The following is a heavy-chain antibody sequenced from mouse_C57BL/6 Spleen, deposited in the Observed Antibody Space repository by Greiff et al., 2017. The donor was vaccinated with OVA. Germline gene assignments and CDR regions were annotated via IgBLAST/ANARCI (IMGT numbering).Heavy chain of an antibody. D-gene: IGHD3-1*01. CDR2: IYPGDGDT. V-gene: IGHV1-82*01. CDR1: GYAFSSSW. Sequence: QVQLQQSGPELVKPGASVKISCKASGYAFSSSWMNWVKQRPGTGLEWIGRIYPGDGDTNYNVKFKGKATLTADKSSSTAYMQHSSLTSEDSAVYFCTRSGGSSGYFAYWGQGTLVTVSA. CDR3: TRSGGSSGYFAY. J-gene: IGHJ3*01.